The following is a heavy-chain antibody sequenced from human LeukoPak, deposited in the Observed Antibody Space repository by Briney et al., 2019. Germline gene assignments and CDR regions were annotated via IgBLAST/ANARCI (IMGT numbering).Heavy chain of an antibody. CDR3: AREEGDYYGSGSYYSGY. CDR2: IYYSGST. D-gene: IGHD3-10*01. Sequence: PSETLSLTCTVSGGSISSYYWSWIRQPPGKGLEWIGFIYYSGSTNYNPSLKSRVTISVDTSKNQFSLKLSSVTAADTAVYYCAREEGDYYGSGSYYSGYWGQGTLVTVSS. CDR1: GGSISSYY. J-gene: IGHJ4*02. V-gene: IGHV4-59*12.